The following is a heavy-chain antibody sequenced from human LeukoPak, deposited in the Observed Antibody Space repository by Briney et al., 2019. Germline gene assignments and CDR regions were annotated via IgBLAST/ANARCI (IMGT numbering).Heavy chain of an antibody. CDR1: GGSFSGYY. CDR2: INHSGIT. Sequence: SDTLSLTCAVYGGSFSGYYWSCIRQPPGKGLEWIGEINHSGITNYTPSLKIRVTISVDTSKNQFSLTLSSEPPADTAAYYCARGSVLRGYFDYWGQGTLVTVSS. CDR3: ARGSVLRGYFDY. J-gene: IGHJ4*02. D-gene: IGHD4/OR15-4a*01. V-gene: IGHV4-34*01.